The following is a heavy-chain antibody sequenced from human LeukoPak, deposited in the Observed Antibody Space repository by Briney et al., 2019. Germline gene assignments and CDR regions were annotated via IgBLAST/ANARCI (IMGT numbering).Heavy chain of an antibody. D-gene: IGHD3-22*01. CDR1: GFTFSIYA. V-gene: IGHV3-23*01. Sequence: GGSLRLSCAASGFTFSIYAMSWVRQAPGKGLQWVSSITSSGDGTYYADSVKGRFTISRDNSENMLYLQMNSLRIEATAVYFCAKDRPNYYGSNGHYYRRDGDYWGQGTLVTVSS. CDR2: ITSSGDGT. CDR3: AKDRPNYYGSNGHYYRRDGDY. J-gene: IGHJ4*02.